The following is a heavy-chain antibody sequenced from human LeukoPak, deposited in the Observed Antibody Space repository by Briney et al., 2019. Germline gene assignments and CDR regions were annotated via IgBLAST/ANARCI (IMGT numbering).Heavy chain of an antibody. V-gene: IGHV3-13*01. J-gene: IGHJ4*02. Sequence: PGGSLRLSCAASGFTFSSYDMHWVRQATGKGLEWVSAIGTAGDTYYPGSVKGRFTISRENAKNSLYLQVNSLRAGDTAVYYCARVPNYYASGSYYNGVYFDYWGQGTLVTVSS. D-gene: IGHD3-10*01. CDR1: GFTFSSYD. CDR3: ARVPNYYASGSYYNGVYFDY. CDR2: IGTAGDT.